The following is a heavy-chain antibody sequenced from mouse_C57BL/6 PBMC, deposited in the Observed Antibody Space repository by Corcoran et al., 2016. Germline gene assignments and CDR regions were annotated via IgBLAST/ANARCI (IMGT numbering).Heavy chain of an antibody. CDR2: INPNNVGT. CDR3: ARSLLYYDYDDY. V-gene: IGHV1-26*01. J-gene: IGHJ2*01. Sequence: EVQLQQSGPALVQPRASVKITCKASGYRFTDCYMNWVKQSHGKSLEWIGDINPNNVGTSYNQKFKGKATLTVDKSSSTAYMELRSLTSEDSAVYYSARSLLYYDYDDYWGQGTTLTVSS. CDR1: GYRFTDCY. D-gene: IGHD2-4*01.